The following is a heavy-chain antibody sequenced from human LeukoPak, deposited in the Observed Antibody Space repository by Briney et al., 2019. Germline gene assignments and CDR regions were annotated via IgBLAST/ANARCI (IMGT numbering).Heavy chain of an antibody. D-gene: IGHD3-10*01. CDR3: ARDELGIGDYFAC. Sequence: ASVKVSCKASGYTFTDYGLNWVRQAPGQGLEWRGWISAYDGNTHYAQNFQGRITLTIDTSTTTAYMDLRSLRSDDTALYFCARDELGIGDYFACWGQGTLVTVSS. CDR2: ISAYDGNT. CDR1: GYTFTDYG. V-gene: IGHV1-18*01. J-gene: IGHJ4*02.